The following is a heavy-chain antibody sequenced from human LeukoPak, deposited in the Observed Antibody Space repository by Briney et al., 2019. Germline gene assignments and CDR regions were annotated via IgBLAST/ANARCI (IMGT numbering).Heavy chain of an antibody. V-gene: IGHV3-66*02. D-gene: IGHD6-6*01. Sequence: GGSLRLSCAASGFTVSSNYMSWVRQAPGKGLEWVSVIYSGGSTYYADSVKGRFTISRDNSKNTLYLQMNSLRAEDTAVYYCARDLSSSLGGYYYYYMDVWGKGTTVTVSS. CDR3: ARDLSSSLGGYYYYYMDV. CDR1: GFTVSSNY. CDR2: IYSGGST. J-gene: IGHJ6*03.